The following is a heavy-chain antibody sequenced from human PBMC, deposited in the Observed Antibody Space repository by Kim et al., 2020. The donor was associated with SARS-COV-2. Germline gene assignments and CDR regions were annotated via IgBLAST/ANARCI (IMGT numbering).Heavy chain of an antibody. J-gene: IGHJ6*02. CDR3: ARVRFLEWYGGMDV. CDR1: GFTVSSNY. Sequence: GGSLRLSCAASGFTVSSNYMSWVRQAPGKGLEWVSVIYSGGSTYYADSVKGRFTISRDNSKNTLYLQMNSLRAEDTAVYYCARVRFLEWYGGMDVWGQGTTVTVSS. V-gene: IGHV3-53*01. CDR2: IYSGGST. D-gene: IGHD3-3*01.